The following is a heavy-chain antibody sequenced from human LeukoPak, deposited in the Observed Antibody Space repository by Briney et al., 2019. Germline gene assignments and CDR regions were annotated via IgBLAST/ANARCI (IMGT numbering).Heavy chain of an antibody. CDR2: IYSGGST. V-gene: IGHV3-53*01. D-gene: IGHD4-23*01. Sequence: GGSLRLSCAASGFTVSSNYMSWVRQAPGKGLEWVSVIYSGGSTYYADSVKGRFTISRDNSKNTLYLQMNSLRAEDTAVYYCAKGSSGKVYFDYWGQGTLVTVSS. CDR3: AKGSSGKVYFDY. J-gene: IGHJ4*02. CDR1: GFTVSSNY.